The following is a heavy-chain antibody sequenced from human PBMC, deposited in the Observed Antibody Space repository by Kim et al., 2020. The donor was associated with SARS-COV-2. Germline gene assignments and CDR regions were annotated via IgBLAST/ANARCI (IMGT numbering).Heavy chain of an antibody. CDR1: GFTFSSYG. D-gene: IGHD3-22*01. Sequence: GGSLRLSCAASGFTFSSYGMHWVRQAPGKGLEWVAVIWYDGSNKYYADSVKGRFTISRDNSKNTLYLQMNSLRAEDTAVYYCAKEHYDSSGYPGYYGMDVWGQGTTVTVSS. J-gene: IGHJ6*02. CDR2: IWYDGSNK. V-gene: IGHV3-33*06. CDR3: AKEHYDSSGYPGYYGMDV.